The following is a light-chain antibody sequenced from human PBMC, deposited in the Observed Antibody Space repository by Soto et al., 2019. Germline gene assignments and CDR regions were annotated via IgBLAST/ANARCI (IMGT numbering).Light chain of an antibody. CDR1: QSVNIY. J-gene: IGKJ5*01. V-gene: IGKV3-11*01. CDR2: DTS. CDR3: QQRMTWPPIT. Sequence: VLTQSPATLSLSPGERATLSCRASQSVNIYLAWFQQKPGQAPRLLIYDTSNRATGIPARFSGSGSGTDFPLTISSLEPEDFAVYYCQQRMTWPPITFGQGTRLEIK.